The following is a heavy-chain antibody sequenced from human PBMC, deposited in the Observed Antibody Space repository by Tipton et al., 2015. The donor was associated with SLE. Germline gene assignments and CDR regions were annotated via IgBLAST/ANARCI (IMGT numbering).Heavy chain of an antibody. J-gene: IGHJ4*02. Sequence: TLSLTCTVSGGSVTSGGYYWTWIRQHPGKGLEWIGHIGYRGSTDYNPSLRSRVSISVDTSKNHFSLKVTSLTAADTAVYFCARGGVGGYDYFDFWGQGTLFTVSS. D-gene: IGHD5-12*01. CDR3: ARGGVGGYDYFDF. CDR1: GGSVTSGGYY. CDR2: IGYRGST. V-gene: IGHV4-31*03.